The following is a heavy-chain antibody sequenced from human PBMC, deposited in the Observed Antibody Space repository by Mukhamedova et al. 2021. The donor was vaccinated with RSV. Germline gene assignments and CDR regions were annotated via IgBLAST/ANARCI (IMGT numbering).Heavy chain of an antibody. CDR3: TTATGGVLYYYYGMDV. V-gene: IGHV3-15*01. CDR2: GGTT. Sequence: GGTTDYAAPVKGRFTISRDDSKNTLYLQLNSLKTEDTAVYYCTTATGGVLYYYYGMDVWGQGPTVTVSS. J-gene: IGHJ6*02. D-gene: IGHD7-27*01.